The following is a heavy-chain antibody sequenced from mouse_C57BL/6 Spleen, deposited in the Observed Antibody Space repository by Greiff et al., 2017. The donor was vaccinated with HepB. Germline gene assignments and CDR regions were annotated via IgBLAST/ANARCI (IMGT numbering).Heavy chain of an antibody. CDR1: GYTFTDYN. J-gene: IGHJ3*01. V-gene: IGHV1-22*01. CDR2: INPNNGGT. CDR3: ARGYYYGSGLAY. Sequence: VQLQQSGPELVKPGASVKMSCKASGYTFTDYNMHWVKQSHGKSLEWIGYINPNNGGTSYNQKFKGKATLTVNKSSSTAYMELRSLTSEDSAVYYGARGYYYGSGLAYWGQGTLVTVSA. D-gene: IGHD1-1*01.